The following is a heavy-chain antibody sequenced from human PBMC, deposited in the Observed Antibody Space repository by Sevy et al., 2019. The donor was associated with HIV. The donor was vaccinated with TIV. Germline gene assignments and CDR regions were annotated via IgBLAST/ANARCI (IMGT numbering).Heavy chain of an antibody. CDR2: INYSGGSR. Sequence: GGCLRLSCVASGFTFSSYRMTWVRQAPGKGLEWVSTINYSGGSRLYADSVKGRFTISIDNSRNTLYLQMNNLRAEDTAVYYCAKRSEILEWDYYFDYWGQGTLVTVSS. V-gene: IGHV3-23*01. D-gene: IGHD3-3*01. CDR3: AKRSEILEWDYYFDY. CDR1: GFTFSSYR. J-gene: IGHJ4*02.